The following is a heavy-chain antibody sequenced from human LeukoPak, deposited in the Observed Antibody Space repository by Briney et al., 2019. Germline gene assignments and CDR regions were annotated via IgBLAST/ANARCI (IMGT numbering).Heavy chain of an antibody. V-gene: IGHV1-8*01. D-gene: IGHD3-10*01. CDR3: AKAMVRGVMREIFDY. Sequence: EASVKVSCKASGYTFTSYDINWVRQATGQGLGWMGWMNPNSGNTGYAQKFQGRVTMTRNTSISTAYMELSSLRSEDTAVYYCAKAMVRGVMREIFDYWGQGTLVTVSS. CDR2: MNPNSGNT. J-gene: IGHJ4*02. CDR1: GYTFTSYD.